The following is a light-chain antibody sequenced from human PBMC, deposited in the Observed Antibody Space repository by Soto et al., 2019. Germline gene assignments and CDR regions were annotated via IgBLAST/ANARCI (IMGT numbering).Light chain of an antibody. V-gene: IGLV1-40*01. Sequence: QSVLTQPHSVSGSPGQRGTISCTGSSSNIGAGYDVHWYQQLPGTAPKLLIYGNSNRPSGVPDRFSGSKSGTSASLAITGLQAEDEADYYCQAYDSSLSRVFGTGNKLTVL. J-gene: IGLJ1*01. CDR2: GNS. CDR1: SSNIGAGYD. CDR3: QAYDSSLSRV.